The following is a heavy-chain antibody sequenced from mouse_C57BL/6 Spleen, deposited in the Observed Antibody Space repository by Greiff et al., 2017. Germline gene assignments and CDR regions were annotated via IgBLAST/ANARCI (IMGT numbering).Heavy chain of an antibody. V-gene: IGHV1-15*01. D-gene: IGHD2-4*01. CDR1: GYTFTDYE. CDR3: TRSTYDYDDY. J-gene: IGHJ2*01. Sequence: VHLVESGAELVRPGASVTLSCKASGYTFTDYEMHWVKQTPVHGLEWIGAIDPETGGTAYNQKFKGKAILTADKSSSTAYMELRSLTSEDSAVYYCTRSTYDYDDYWGQGTTLTVSS. CDR2: IDPETGGT.